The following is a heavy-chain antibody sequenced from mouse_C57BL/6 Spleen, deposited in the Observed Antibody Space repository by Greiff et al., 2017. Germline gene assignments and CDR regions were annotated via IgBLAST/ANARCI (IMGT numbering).Heavy chain of an antibody. CDR1: GYSFTGYF. J-gene: IGHJ3*01. CDR2: INPYNGDT. CDR3: ARSPGSGGFAY. V-gene: IGHV1-20*01. D-gene: IGHD3-1*01. Sequence: DVQLQESGPELVKPGDSVKISCKASGYSFTGYFMNWVMQSHGKSLEWIGRINPYNGDTFYNQKFKGKATLTVDKSSSTAHMELRSLTSEDSAVYYCARSPGSGGFAYWGQGTLVTVSA.